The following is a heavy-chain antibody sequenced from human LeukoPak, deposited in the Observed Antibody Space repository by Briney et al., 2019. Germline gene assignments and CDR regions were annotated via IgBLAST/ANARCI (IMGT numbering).Heavy chain of an antibody. D-gene: IGHD6-25*01. CDR3: ARSSSGPYNWFDP. J-gene: IGHJ5*02. CDR1: GGSISSGGYY. CDR2: IYYSGST. V-gene: IGHV4-31*03. Sequence: SETLSLTCTVSGGSISSGGYYWSWIRQHPGKGLEWIGNIYYSGSTYYNPSLKSRVTISVDTSKNQFSLKLSSVTAADTAVYYCARSSSGPYNWFDPWGQGTLVTVSS.